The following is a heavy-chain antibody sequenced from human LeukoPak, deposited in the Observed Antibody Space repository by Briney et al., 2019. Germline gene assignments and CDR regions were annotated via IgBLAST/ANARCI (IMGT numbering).Heavy chain of an antibody. J-gene: IGHJ3*02. V-gene: IGHV3-7*01. CDR3: ARDPLNGALDI. CDR1: GFSFSGSW. CDR2: MNPNGSAI. Sequence: GGSLRLSCTASGFSFSGSWMSWVRQLPGKGLEWLADMNPNGSAIVYVDSVKGRFTVSRNNAKNSLYLQMDGLRAEDTAVYYCARDPLNGALDIWGQGTLVTVSS.